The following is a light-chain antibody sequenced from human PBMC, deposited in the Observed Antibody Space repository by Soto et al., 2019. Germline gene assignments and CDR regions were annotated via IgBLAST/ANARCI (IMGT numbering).Light chain of an antibody. Sequence: DIQMTQSPSSLSASIADSVTITCRASQSISSYLNWYQQRPGKAPNLLIYAASTLQSGVPSRFIGSGSGTDFTLTISSLQPEDFATYYCQLSDSGWPFGQGTKVAIK. V-gene: IGKV1-39*01. CDR3: QLSDSGWP. CDR1: QSISSY. J-gene: IGKJ1*01. CDR2: AAS.